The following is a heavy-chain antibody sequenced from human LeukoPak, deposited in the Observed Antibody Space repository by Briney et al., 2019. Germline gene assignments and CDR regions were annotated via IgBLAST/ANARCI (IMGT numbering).Heavy chain of an antibody. CDR2: INPNSYGT. V-gene: IGHV1-2*02. D-gene: IGHD4-23*01. Sequence: WASVKVSCKASGYTFTGYYMHCVRQAPGQGLEWMGWINPNSYGTNYAQKFQGRVTMTRDTSISTAYMELSRLSSDHRAVYYCARGGRVTTVVTLLDYWGQGNLVTVSS. J-gene: IGHJ4*02. CDR1: GYTFTGYY. CDR3: ARGGRVTTVVTLLDY.